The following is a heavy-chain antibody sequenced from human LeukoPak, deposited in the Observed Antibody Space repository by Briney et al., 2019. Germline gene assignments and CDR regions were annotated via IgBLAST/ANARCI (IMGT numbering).Heavy chain of an antibody. CDR1: GYTFTGYY. J-gene: IGHJ6*03. CDR2: INPNSGGT. V-gene: IGHV1-2*02. Sequence: ASVKVSCKASGYTFTGYYMHWVRQAPGQGLEWMGWINPNSGGTNYVQKFQGRVTMTRDTSISTAYMELSRLRSDDTAVYYCARGSSWPYYMDVWGKGTTVTVSS. D-gene: IGHD6-13*01. CDR3: ARGSSWPYYMDV.